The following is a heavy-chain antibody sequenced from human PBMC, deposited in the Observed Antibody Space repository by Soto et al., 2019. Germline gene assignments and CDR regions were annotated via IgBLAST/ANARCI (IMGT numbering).Heavy chain of an antibody. CDR1: GGSISSYY. CDR3: ARERYYYDSSGYYEDWFDP. Sequence: ETLSLTCTVSGGSISSYYWSWIRQPPGKGLEWIGYIYYSGSTNYNPSLKSRVTISVDTSKNQFSLKLSSVTAADTAVYYCARERYYYDSSGYYEDWFDPWGQGTLVTVSS. J-gene: IGHJ5*02. V-gene: IGHV4-59*01. D-gene: IGHD3-22*01. CDR2: IYYSGST.